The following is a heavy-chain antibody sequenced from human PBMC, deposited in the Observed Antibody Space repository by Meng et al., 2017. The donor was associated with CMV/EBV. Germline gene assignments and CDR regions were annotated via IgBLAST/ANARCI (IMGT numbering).Heavy chain of an antibody. CDR3: ARGISEAGPFDY. V-gene: IGHV4-38-2*02. J-gene: IGHJ4*02. CDR1: GYSISSGYY. CDR2: IYHSGST. D-gene: IGHD6-19*01. Sequence: SETLSLTCTVSGYSISSGYYWGWIRQPPGKGLEWIGSIYHSGSTYYNPSLKSRVTISVDTSKNQFSLKPSSVTAVDTAVYYCARGISEAGPFDYWGQGTLVTVSS.